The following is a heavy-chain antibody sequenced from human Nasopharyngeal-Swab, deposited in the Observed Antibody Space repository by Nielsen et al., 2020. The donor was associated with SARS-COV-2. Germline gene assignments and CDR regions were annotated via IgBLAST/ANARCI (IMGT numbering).Heavy chain of an antibody. CDR3: ARAKQWLVLRWFDP. CDR2: INHSGST. CDR1: GGSFSGYY. V-gene: IGHV4-34*01. Sequence: SETLFLTCAVSGGSFSGYYWSWIRQPPGKGLEWIGEINHSGSTNYNPSLKSRVTISVDTSKNQFSLKLSSVTAADTAVYYCARAKQWLVLRWFDPWGQGTLVTVSS. J-gene: IGHJ5*02. D-gene: IGHD6-19*01.